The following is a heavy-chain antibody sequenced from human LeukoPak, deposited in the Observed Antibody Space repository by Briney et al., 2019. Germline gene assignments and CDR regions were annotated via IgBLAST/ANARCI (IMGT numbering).Heavy chain of an antibody. J-gene: IGHJ4*02. Sequence: GGSLRLSCAASGFTFDDYGMSWVRQAPGKGLEWVSGINWNGGSTGYADSVKGRFTISRDNSKNTLYLQMNSLRTDDTAVYYCAKGVAAVGIWGQGTLVTVSS. D-gene: IGHD6-13*01. CDR1: GFTFDDYG. CDR2: INWNGGST. V-gene: IGHV3-20*04. CDR3: AKGVAAVGI.